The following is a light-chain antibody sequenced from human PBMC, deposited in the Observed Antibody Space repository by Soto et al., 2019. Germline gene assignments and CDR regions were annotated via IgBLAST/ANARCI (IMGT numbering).Light chain of an antibody. CDR3: SSFAGNNNLV. J-gene: IGLJ2*01. CDR1: SSDVGGYNY. CDR2: EVS. Sequence: QYALTQPPSASGSPGQSVTISCTGTSSDVGGYNYVSWYQQHPGKAPKLMISEVSKRPSGVPDRFSGSKSGNTASLTVSGFQAEDEADYYCSSFAGNNNLVFGGGTKLTVL. V-gene: IGLV2-8*01.